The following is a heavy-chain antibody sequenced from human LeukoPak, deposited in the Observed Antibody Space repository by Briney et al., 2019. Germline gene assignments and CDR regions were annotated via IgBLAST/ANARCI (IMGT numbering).Heavy chain of an antibody. Sequence: SETLSLTCTVSGGSISSSSYYWGWIRQPPGKGLEWIGSIYYSGSTYYKPSLKSRVTISVDTSKNQFSLKLSSVTAADTAVYYCARHGIDIVATIREAFDIWGQGTMVTVSS. CDR2: IYYSGST. J-gene: IGHJ3*02. CDR3: ARHGIDIVATIREAFDI. V-gene: IGHV4-39*01. CDR1: GGSISSSSYY. D-gene: IGHD5-12*01.